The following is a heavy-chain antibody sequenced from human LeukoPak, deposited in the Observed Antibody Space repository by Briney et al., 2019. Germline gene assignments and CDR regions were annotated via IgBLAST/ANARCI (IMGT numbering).Heavy chain of an antibody. CDR2: IYYSGST. Sequence: SETLSLTCTVSGGSISTSSYYWGWIRQPPGKGLGCIGNIYYSGSTYYNPSLKSRVTISVDTSKNQFSLKLSSVTAADTAVYYCARHGRGSGFFRSPYNWFDPWGQGTLVTVSS. V-gene: IGHV4-39*01. J-gene: IGHJ5*02. CDR3: ARHGRGSGFFRSPYNWFDP. CDR1: GGSISTSSYY. D-gene: IGHD6-19*01.